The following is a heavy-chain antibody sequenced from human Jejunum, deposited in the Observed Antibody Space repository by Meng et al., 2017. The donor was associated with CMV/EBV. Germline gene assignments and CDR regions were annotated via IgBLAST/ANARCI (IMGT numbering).Heavy chain of an antibody. J-gene: IGHJ4*02. D-gene: IGHD2-2*02. V-gene: IGHV3-53*01. CDR1: GFSVSDTY. CDR2: MYNFGTT. Sequence: GFSVSDTYMSWVRQAPEKGLEWVAVMYNFGTTSYADSVKGRFTFSRDNSKNTLYLQMDSLRAEDTAVYYCARGKFCTPACYSVFDHWGQGTLVTVSS. CDR3: ARGKFCTPACYSVFDH.